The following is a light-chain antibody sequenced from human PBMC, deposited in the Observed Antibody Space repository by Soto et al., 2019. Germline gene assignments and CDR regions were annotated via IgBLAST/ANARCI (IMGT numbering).Light chain of an antibody. V-gene: IGLV2-8*01. J-gene: IGLJ1*01. CDR1: SSDVGGYNY. CDR3: SSYAGSNNQV. Sequence: QSVLPQPPSASGSPGQSVTISCTGTSSDVGGYNYVSWYQQHPGRAPKLMIYEVSKRPSGVPDRFSGSKSGNTASLTVSGLQTEDEAYYYFSSYAGSNNQVFGTGTKRTVL. CDR2: EVS.